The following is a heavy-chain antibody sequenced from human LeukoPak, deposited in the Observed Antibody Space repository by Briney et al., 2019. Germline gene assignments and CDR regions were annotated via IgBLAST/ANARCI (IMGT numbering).Heavy chain of an antibody. CDR1: GFTFSSYG. CDR2: ISYDGSNK. Sequence: GRSLRLSCAASGFTFSSYGMHWVRQAPGKGLEWVAVISYDGSNKYYADSVKGRFTISRDNSKNTLYLQMNSLRAEDTAVYYCARKTLGGDRRDAFDIWGQGTMVTVSS. D-gene: IGHD2-21*02. V-gene: IGHV3-30*03. CDR3: ARKTLGGDRRDAFDI. J-gene: IGHJ3*02.